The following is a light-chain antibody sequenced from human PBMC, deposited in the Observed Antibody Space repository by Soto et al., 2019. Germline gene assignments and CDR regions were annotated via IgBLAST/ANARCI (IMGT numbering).Light chain of an antibody. J-gene: IGKJ1*01. CDR1: QSVSSSY. V-gene: IGKV3-20*01. CDR3: QQHGSSQWA. CDR2: GAS. Sequence: EIVGTQSACTQTLSPGEGATLSCRASQSVSSSYIAWYQQRPGQTPSLLIYGASTRATGIPDRFSGSGSGTYCTLCFSRLEPERVAVHYCQQHGSSQWAFGQGTKVDIK.